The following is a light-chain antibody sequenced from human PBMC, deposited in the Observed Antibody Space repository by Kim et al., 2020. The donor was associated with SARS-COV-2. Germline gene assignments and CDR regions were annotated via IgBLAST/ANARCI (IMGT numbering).Light chain of an antibody. CDR2: GAS. V-gene: IGKV1-17*01. J-gene: IGKJ5*01. CDR3: LQHRTYPST. CDR1: QDIGKD. Sequence: ASVGDRVTSTCRASQDIGKDLGWYQQKPGRAPKRLIYGASNLQSGVPSRFSGSGSETEFTLTINSLQPEDFATYFCLQHRTYPSTFGQGTRLEIK.